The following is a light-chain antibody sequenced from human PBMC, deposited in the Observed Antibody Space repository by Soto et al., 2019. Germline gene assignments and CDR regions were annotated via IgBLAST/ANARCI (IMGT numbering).Light chain of an antibody. CDR1: QTINEW. J-gene: IGKJ2*03. Sequence: DIQMTQSPSTLSASVGERVTITCRASQTINEWLAWYQQKIGKAPKVLIYQASTLVSAVPSRFSGSGSGTTFTLTISSLQPDDSATYYCQHYNSYPYSFGQGTKLEI. V-gene: IGKV1-5*03. CDR3: QHYNSYPYS. CDR2: QAS.